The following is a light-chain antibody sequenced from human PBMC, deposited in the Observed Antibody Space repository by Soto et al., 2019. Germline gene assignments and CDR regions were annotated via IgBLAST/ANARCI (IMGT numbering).Light chain of an antibody. CDR1: QSFSSN. V-gene: IGKV3-11*01. CDR2: DVS. J-gene: IGKJ1*01. Sequence: EIVLTQSPATLSLSPGDTATLSCRTSQSFSSNLAWYQQKPGQAPRLLIYDVSNRATGIPARFSGSGSGTDFTLTISSLEPEDFAVYYCQQRTKSPRTFGQGTKVETK. CDR3: QQRTKSPRT.